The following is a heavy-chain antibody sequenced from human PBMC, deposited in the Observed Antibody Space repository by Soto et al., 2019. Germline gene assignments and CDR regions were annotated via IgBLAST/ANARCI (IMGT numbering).Heavy chain of an antibody. J-gene: IGHJ6*02. CDR3: ARHRYPTAGYSYGRFYGMDV. CDR2: IYYSGST. D-gene: IGHD5-18*01. CDR1: GSSRSSSSYY. Sequence: PSETLSLTCTVSGSSRSSSSYYWGWIRQPPGKGLEWMWSIYYSGSTYYNPSLKSRVTISVDTSKNQFSLKLSSVTAADTAVYYCARHRYPTAGYSYGRFYGMDVWGQGTSVTVSS. V-gene: IGHV4-39*01.